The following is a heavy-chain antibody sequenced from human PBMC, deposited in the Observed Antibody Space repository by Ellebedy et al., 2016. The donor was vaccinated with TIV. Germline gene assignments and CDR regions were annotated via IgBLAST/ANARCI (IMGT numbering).Heavy chain of an antibody. CDR1: GYTFTSYY. CDR2: INPSGGST. CDR3: ARGGRYSGSYNFDH. J-gene: IGHJ4*02. D-gene: IGHD1-26*01. V-gene: IGHV1-46*01. Sequence: AASVKVSCKASGYTFTSYYMHWVRQPPGQGLAWMGLINPSGGSTSYAQKFQGRLTMTRDTSTSTVSMELGSLRSDDTAVYYCARGGRYSGSYNFDHWGQGSLVTVSS.